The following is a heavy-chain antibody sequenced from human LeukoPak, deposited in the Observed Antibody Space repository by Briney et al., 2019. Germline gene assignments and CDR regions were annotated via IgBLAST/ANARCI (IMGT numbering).Heavy chain of an antibody. D-gene: IGHD2-2*02. J-gene: IGHJ5*02. CDR2: IYYSGST. Sequence: MTSETLSLTCTVSGGSISSSSYYWGWIRQPPGKGLEGIGSIYYSGSTYYNPSLKSRVTIPVDTSKNQFSLKLSSVPAADTAVYYCARATIGYCSSTSCYKIGWFDPWGQGTLVTVSS. V-gene: IGHV4-39*07. CDR1: GGSISSSSYY. CDR3: ARATIGYCSSTSCYKIGWFDP.